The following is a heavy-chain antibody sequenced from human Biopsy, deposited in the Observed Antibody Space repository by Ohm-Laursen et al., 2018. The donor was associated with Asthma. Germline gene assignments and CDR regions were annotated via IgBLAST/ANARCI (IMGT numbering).Heavy chain of an antibody. CDR2: VYYSGST. CDR3: ARGQKPAGDRWFDP. D-gene: IGHD2-2*01. V-gene: IGHV4-59*01. Sequence: GTLSLTCTVSGGSINNFYWSWIRQPPGKGLESIGHVYYSGSTNYNPSLKSRVTISIDASKNQFSLKLTSVTAADTAVYYCARGQKPAGDRWFDPWGQGTLVTVSS. CDR1: GGSINNFY. J-gene: IGHJ5*02.